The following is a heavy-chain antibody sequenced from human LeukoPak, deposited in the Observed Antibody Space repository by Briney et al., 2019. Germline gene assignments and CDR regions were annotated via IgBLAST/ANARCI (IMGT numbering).Heavy chain of an antibody. J-gene: IGHJ4*02. CDR2: IYYDGST. D-gene: IGHD6-19*01. Sequence: PSETLSLTCTVSGGSIRSNSYYWGWIRQPPGKGLGWIGTIYYDGSTDYNPSLRSRVTISIDMSKNQFSLKLNSVTAADTAVYYCARHSLDKYSSGWPQKDIDSWGQGTLVTVSS. V-gene: IGHV4-39*01. CDR1: GGSIRSNSYY. CDR3: ARHSLDKYSSGWPQKDIDS.